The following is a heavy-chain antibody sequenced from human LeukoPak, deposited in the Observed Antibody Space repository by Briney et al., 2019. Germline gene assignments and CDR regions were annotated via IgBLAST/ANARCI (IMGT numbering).Heavy chain of an antibody. D-gene: IGHD6-6*01. CDR1: GGSISSSSYY. J-gene: IGHJ4*02. Sequence: PSETLSLTCTVSGGSISSSSYYWGWIRQPPGKGLEWIGSIYYSGSTYYNPSLKSRVTISVDTSKNQFSLKLSSVTAADTAVYYCASSEGSIAARHDYWGQGTLVTVSS. V-gene: IGHV4-39*07. CDR2: IYYSGST. CDR3: ASSEGSIAARHDY.